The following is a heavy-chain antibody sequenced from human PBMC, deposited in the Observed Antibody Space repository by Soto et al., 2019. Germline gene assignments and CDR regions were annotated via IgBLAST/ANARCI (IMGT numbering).Heavy chain of an antibody. CDR3: ASARGSSLYYYYYGMDV. J-gene: IGHJ6*02. D-gene: IGHD5-12*01. V-gene: IGHV3-7*03. CDR1: GFTFSSYW. CDR2: IKQDGSEK. Sequence: EVQLVESGGGLVQPGGSLRLSCAASGFTFSSYWMSWVRQAPGKGLGGVANIKQDGSEKYYVDSVKGRFTISRDNAKNSLYLQMNSLRAEDTAVYYCASARGSSLYYYYYGMDVWGQGTTVTVSS.